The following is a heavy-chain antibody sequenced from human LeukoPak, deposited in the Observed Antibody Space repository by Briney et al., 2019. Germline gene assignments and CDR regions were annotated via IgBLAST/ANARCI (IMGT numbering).Heavy chain of an antibody. CDR1: GGTFSSYA. D-gene: IGHD3-22*01. CDR3: ARESREYYYDSSGYPPVYFDY. V-gene: IGHV1-69*04. Sequence: GASVKVSCKASGGTFSSYAISWVRQAPGQGLEWMGRIIPILGIANYAQKFQGRVTITADKSTSTAYMEPSSLRSEDTAVYYCARESREYYYDSSGYPPVYFDYWGQGTLVTVSS. CDR2: IIPILGIA. J-gene: IGHJ4*02.